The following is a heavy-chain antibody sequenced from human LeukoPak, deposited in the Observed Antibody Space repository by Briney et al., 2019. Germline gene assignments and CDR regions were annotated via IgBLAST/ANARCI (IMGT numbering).Heavy chain of an antibody. CDR1: GYTFTGYY. Sequence: GASVKVSCKASGYTFTGYYMHWVRQAPGQGLEWMGRINPNSGGTNYAQKFQGWVTMTRDTSISTAYMELSRLRSDDTAVYYCARGHRIVVVPAADYYYYGMDVWGQGTTVTVSS. CDR3: ARGHRIVVVPAADYYYYGMDV. D-gene: IGHD2-2*01. V-gene: IGHV1-2*04. CDR2: INPNSGGT. J-gene: IGHJ6*02.